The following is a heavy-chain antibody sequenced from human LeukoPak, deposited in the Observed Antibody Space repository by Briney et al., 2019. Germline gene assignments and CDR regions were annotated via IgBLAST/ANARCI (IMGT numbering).Heavy chain of an antibody. CDR1: GGTFSSYA. Sequence: ASVKVSCKASGGTFSSYAITWVRQAPGQGLEWMGGIIPILGTANHAQKFQGRVTVTTDESTSIAYMELGSLRSEDTAVYYCARANHYDSSGYYEVWFDPWGQGTLVTVSS. CDR2: IIPILGTA. J-gene: IGHJ5*02. V-gene: IGHV1-69*05. CDR3: ARANHYDSSGYYEVWFDP. D-gene: IGHD3-22*01.